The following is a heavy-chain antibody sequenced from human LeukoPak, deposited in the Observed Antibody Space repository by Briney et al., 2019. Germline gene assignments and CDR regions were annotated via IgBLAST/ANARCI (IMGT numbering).Heavy chain of an antibody. J-gene: IGHJ6*03. V-gene: IGHV6-1*01. Sequence: SPTLSLTCALSGDSVSNNSAAWNWLRPSPSRGLEGLGSTYYRSKWYNHYAVSVKSRININPNTTKNKFLLPLNSVTPEDNAVEYCAKDVAYCGGDCRRLVYYYMEVWGKGTTVSVSS. D-gene: IGHD2-21*02. CDR3: AKDVAYCGGDCRRLVYYYMEV. CDR1: GDSVSNNSAA. CDR2: TYYRSKWYN.